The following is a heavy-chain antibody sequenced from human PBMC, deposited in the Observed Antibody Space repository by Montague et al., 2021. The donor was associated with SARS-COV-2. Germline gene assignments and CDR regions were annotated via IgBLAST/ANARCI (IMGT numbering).Heavy chain of an antibody. D-gene: IGHD4-23*01. CDR2: INHSGTT. Sequence: SETLSLACAVYGGSFSGYYWTWIRQSPGKGLEWIAEINHSGTTNYNFNPSRRSRVTISVDTSKSQFSLKLSSVTAADTGVYCCARWDPQTLTLIGLRGKSASDYWGQGTLVTVSS. CDR3: ARWDPQTLTLIGLRGKSASDY. V-gene: IGHV4-34*01. J-gene: IGHJ4*02. CDR1: GGSFSGYY.